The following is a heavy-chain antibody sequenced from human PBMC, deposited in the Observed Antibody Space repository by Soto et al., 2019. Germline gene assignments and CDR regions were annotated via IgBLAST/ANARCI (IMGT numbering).Heavy chain of an antibody. D-gene: IGHD3-10*01. CDR1: GGTFSSHA. J-gene: IGHJ5*02. V-gene: IGHV1-69*06. CDR3: ARGNKGPGHYGPGSQGWYGP. Sequence: QVQLVQSGPEVKKPGSSVKVSCKVSGGTFSSHAINWLRQAPGQGLEWMGVIIPVTDTPNNAEKFQGRVTITADKSTTTVYMERSSLTFDDPAVYFCARGNKGPGHYGPGSQGWYGPWGQGTLVTVSS. CDR2: IIPVTDTP.